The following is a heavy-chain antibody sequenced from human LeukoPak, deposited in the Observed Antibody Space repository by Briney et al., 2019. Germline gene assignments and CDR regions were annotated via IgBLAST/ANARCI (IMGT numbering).Heavy chain of an antibody. V-gene: IGHV3-23*01. CDR2: ISGSGGST. CDR1: GFTFSSYA. D-gene: IGHD3-3*01. J-gene: IGHJ4*02. Sequence: GGSLRLSCAASGFTFSSYAMSWVRQAPGKELEWVSAISGSGGSTYYADSVKGRFTISRDNSKNMLYLQMNSLRAEDTAVYYCAKDQTIFGVVIIPLYFDYWGQGTLVTVSS. CDR3: AKDQTIFGVVIIPLYFDY.